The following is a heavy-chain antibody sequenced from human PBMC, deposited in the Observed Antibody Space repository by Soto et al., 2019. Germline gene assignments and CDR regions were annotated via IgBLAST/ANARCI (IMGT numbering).Heavy chain of an antibody. CDR1: GFTFSSYS. CDR2: ISSSSSYI. Sequence: GGSLRLSCAASGFTFSSYSMNWVRQAPGKGLEWVSSISSSSSYIYYADSVKGRFTISRDNAKNSLYLQMNSLRAEDTAVYYCASSGNWNDGAPNGWYNYWGQGTLVTVSS. V-gene: IGHV3-21*01. CDR3: ASSGNWNDGAPNGWYNY. J-gene: IGHJ4*02. D-gene: IGHD1-20*01.